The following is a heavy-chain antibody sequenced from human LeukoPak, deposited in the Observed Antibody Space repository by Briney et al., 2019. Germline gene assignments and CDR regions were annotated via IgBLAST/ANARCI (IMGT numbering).Heavy chain of an antibody. V-gene: IGHV3-23*01. CDR1: GFTFSRYA. CDR2: IAGSGGKT. J-gene: IGHJ4*02. D-gene: IGHD3-22*01. Sequence: PGGSLRLSCAASGFTFSRYAMSWVRQAPGKGLEWVSAIAGSGGKTYYAVSVKGRFTISRDNSKSTLSLQMSGLRADDTAVYYCVRLTESFFDSRSDYWGQGTLVTVSS. CDR3: VRLTESFFDSRSDY.